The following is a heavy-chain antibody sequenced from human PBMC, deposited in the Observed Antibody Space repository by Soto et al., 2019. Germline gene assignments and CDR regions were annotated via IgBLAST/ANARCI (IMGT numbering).Heavy chain of an antibody. V-gene: IGHV3-15*01. D-gene: IGHD1-1*01. J-gene: IGHJ4*02. CDR3: VEGWNDF. CDR2: IKSKNDGGAA. Sequence: EVQVVESGGDLLEPGGSLRLSGLTSGSRFSSAGMSWVHQGPGKGLEWVARIKSKNDGGAADYAAPVNGRFSISRDDSKSTVYLQMNSLRAEDTALYYCVEGWNDFWGQGTLVTVSS. CDR1: GSRFSSAG.